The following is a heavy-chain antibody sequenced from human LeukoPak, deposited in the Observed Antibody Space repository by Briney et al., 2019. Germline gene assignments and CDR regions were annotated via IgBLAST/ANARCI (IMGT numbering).Heavy chain of an antibody. CDR3: ARQDVVPAAISWFDP. Sequence: PSETLSLTCTVSGGSISSSSYYWGWIRQPPGKGLAWIGSIYYSGSTYYNPSLKSRVTISVDTSKNQFSLKLSSVTAADTAVYYCARQDVVPAAISWFDPWGQGTLVTVSS. D-gene: IGHD2-2*01. V-gene: IGHV4-39*01. CDR1: GGSISSSSYY. J-gene: IGHJ5*02. CDR2: IYYSGST.